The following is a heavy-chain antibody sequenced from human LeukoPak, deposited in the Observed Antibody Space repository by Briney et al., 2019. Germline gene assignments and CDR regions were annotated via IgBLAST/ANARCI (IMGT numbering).Heavy chain of an antibody. J-gene: IGHJ4*02. Sequence: PGGTLRLSCAASGFTFSSYGMSWIRQPPGKGLEWIGSIYYSGSTYYNPSLKSRVTISVDTSKNQFSLKLSSVTAADTAVYYCASSRGYSYGPLHYWGQGTLVTVSS. D-gene: IGHD5-18*01. CDR3: ASSRGYSYGPLHY. V-gene: IGHV4-38-2*01. CDR1: GFTFSSYG. CDR2: IYYSGST.